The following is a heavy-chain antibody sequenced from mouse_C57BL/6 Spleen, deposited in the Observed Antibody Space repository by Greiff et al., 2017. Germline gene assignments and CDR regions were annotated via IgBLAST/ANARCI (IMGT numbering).Heavy chain of an antibody. CDR2: INPSNGGT. CDR3: ARSHYYGSSYRDYAMDY. Sequence: QVQLQQPGTELVKPGASVKLSCKASGYTFTSYWMHWVKQRPGQGLEWIGNINPSNGGTNYNEKFKSKATLTVDKSSSTAYMQLSSLTSEDSAVYYCARSHYYGSSYRDYAMDYWGQGTSVTVSS. V-gene: IGHV1-53*01. D-gene: IGHD1-1*01. J-gene: IGHJ4*01. CDR1: GYTFTSYW.